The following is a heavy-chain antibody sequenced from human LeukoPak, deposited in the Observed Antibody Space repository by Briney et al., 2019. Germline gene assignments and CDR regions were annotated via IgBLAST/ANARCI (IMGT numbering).Heavy chain of an antibody. CDR2: IYYSGST. V-gene: IGHV4-39*01. CDR1: GGSFSGYY. J-gene: IGHJ6*03. CDR3: ARQGNYYGSGSYKYYYYYYMDV. D-gene: IGHD3-10*01. Sequence: SETLSLTCAVYGGSFSGYYWGWIRQPPGKGLEWIGSIYYSGSTYYNPSLKSRVTISVDTSKNQFSLKLSSVTAADTAVYYCARQGNYYGSGSYKYYYYYYMDVWGKGTTVTISS.